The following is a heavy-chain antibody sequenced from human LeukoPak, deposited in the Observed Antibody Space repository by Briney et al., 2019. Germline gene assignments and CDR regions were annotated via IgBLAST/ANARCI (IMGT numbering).Heavy chain of an antibody. CDR1: GGTFSSYA. J-gene: IGHJ4*02. CDR2: INPNSGGT. D-gene: IGHD6-13*01. V-gene: IGHV1-2*02. Sequence: GASVKVSCKASGGTFSSYAISWVRQAPGQGLEWMGWINPNSGGTNYAQKFQGRVTMTRDTSISTAYMELSRLRSDDTAVYYCARWDMAAAATGDYWGQGTLVTVSS. CDR3: ARWDMAAAATGDY.